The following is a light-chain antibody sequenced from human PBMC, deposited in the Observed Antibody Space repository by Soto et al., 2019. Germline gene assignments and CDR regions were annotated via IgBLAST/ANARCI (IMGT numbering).Light chain of an antibody. CDR2: ETT. CDR3: ATWDTSLRVVV. V-gene: IGLV1-51*02. Sequence: QSVLTQPPSVSAAPGQKVTISCSGSSSNIGATYVSWYQQLPGTAPRLLIYETTQRPSGIPDRLSASKSGTSATLDITGLQTGDEDDYYGATWDTSLRVVVFGGGTKLTVL. CDR1: SSNIGATY. J-gene: IGLJ2*01.